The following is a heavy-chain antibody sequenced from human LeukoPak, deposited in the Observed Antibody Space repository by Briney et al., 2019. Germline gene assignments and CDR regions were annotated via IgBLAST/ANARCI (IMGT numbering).Heavy chain of an antibody. CDR1: GFTFSSYA. D-gene: IGHD3-22*01. V-gene: IGHV3-30-3*01. CDR3: ARDKDGVITRYFDY. CDR2: ISYDGSNK. J-gene: IGHJ4*02. Sequence: GGSLRLSCAASGFTFSSYARHWVRQAPGKGLEWVAVISYDGSNKYYADSVKGRFTISRDNSKNTLYLQMNSLRAEDTAVYYCARDKDGVITRYFDYWGQGTLVTVSS.